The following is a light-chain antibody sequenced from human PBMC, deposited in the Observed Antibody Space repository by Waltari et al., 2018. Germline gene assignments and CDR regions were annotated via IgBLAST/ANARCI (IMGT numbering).Light chain of an antibody. CDR3: HKYYSTPWT. CDR2: WAS. V-gene: IGKV4-1*01. Sequence: DIVMTQSQASLAVSLGDRATINCQSSHSIFYGCNSKNYLSWYQQQPGQPPKLTNYWASTRGSGVPDRFSGSGSVTDFTLTISSLQAEDVAIYYCHKYYSTPWTFGQGTKVEIK. CDR1: HSIFYGCNSKNY. J-gene: IGKJ1*01.